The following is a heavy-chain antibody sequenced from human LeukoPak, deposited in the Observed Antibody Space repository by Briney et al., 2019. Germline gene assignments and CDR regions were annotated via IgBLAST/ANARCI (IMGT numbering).Heavy chain of an antibody. CDR3: ARATSGSSTHFDY. D-gene: IGHD1-26*01. J-gene: IGHJ4*02. CDR1: GFTFSNYA. CDR2: ISYDGSNK. V-gene: IGHV3-30*04. Sequence: GGSLRLSCAASGFTFSNYAMSWVRQAPGKGLEWVAVISYDGSNKYYADSVKGRFTISRDNSKNTLYLQMNSLRAEDTAVYYCARATSGSSTHFDYWGQGTLVTVSS.